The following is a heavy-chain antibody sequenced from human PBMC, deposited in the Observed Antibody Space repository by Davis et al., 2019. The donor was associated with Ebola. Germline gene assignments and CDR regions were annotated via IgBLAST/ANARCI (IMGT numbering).Heavy chain of an antibody. D-gene: IGHD4-11*01. CDR2: ISSSSSYT. Sequence: GGSLRLSCAASGFTFSDYYMSWIRQAPGKGLEWVSYISSSSSYTNYADSVKGRFTISRDNSKNTLYLQMNSLRAEDTALYYCASLETTVTTGWFDPWGQGTLVTVSS. CDR1: GFTFSDYY. V-gene: IGHV3-11*03. CDR3: ASLETTVTTGWFDP. J-gene: IGHJ5*02.